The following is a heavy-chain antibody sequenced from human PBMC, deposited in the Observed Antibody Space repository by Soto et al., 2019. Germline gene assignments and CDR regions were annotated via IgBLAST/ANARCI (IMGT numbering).Heavy chain of an antibody. V-gene: IGHV5-51*01. CDR3: AIRLHGSGSYYHDY. CDR1: EYHCAGYW. CDR2: IYPGDSDT. Sequence: PVESLKISCRGSEYHCAGYWIRWVRHPPGKGLEWMGIIYPGDSDTRYSPSFQGQVTISADKSISTAYLQWSSLKASDTAMYYCAIRLHGSGSYYHDYWGQGTLVTVSS. D-gene: IGHD3-10*01. J-gene: IGHJ4*02.